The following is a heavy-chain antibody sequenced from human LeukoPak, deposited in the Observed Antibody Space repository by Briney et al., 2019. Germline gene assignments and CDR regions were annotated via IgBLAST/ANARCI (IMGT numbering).Heavy chain of an antibody. Sequence: PGESLKISCKGSGYSFTSYWVGWVRQMPGKGLEWMGIIYPGDSDTRYSPSFQGQVTISADKSISTAYLQWSSLKASDTAMYYCASGVVGRAVAGMGEAFDIWGQGTMVTVSS. CDR1: GYSFTSYW. CDR2: IYPGDSDT. V-gene: IGHV5-51*01. D-gene: IGHD6-19*01. CDR3: ASGVVGRAVAGMGEAFDI. J-gene: IGHJ3*02.